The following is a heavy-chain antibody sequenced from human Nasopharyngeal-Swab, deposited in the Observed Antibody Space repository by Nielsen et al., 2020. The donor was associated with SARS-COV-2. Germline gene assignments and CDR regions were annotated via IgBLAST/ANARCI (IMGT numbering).Heavy chain of an antibody. V-gene: IGHV3-30*04. D-gene: IGHD3-3*01. CDR1: GFTFSRYA. J-gene: IGHJ4*02. Sequence: GESLKISCAASGFTFSRYAMHWVRQAPGKGLEWVAVISYDGSNKYYADSVKGRFTISRDNSRNTLDLQMNSLRAEDTAVYYCARDGLDYDFWSAYFMDVWGQGTLVTVSS. CDR3: ARDGLDYDFWSAYFMDV. CDR2: ISYDGSNK.